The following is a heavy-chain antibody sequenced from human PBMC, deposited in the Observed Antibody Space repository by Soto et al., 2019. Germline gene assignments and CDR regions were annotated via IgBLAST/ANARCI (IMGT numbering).Heavy chain of an antibody. CDR1: GFTFSSYA. D-gene: IGHD3-3*01. Sequence: EVQLLESGGGLVQPGGSLRLSCPASGFTFSSYAMSWVRQAPGKGVEWVSAISGSGGSTYYADSVKGRFTISRDNSKNTLYLQMNSLRAEDTAVYYCAKDGPRTYYDFWSGSPFFDYWGQGTLVTVSS. V-gene: IGHV3-23*01. CDR3: AKDGPRTYYDFWSGSPFFDY. CDR2: ISGSGGST. J-gene: IGHJ4*02.